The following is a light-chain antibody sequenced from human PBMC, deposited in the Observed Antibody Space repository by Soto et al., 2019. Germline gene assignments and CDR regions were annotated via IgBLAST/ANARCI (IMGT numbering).Light chain of an antibody. CDR1: SSDVGGYNY. CDR2: EVS. CDR3: SSYTRSSTRV. Sequence: QSVLTQPASVSGSPGQSITISCTGTSSDVGGYNYVSWYQQHPGKAPKLMIYEVSNRPSGVSNRFSGSKSGNTASLTISGLPAEDEADYYCSSYTRSSTRVFGTGTKVTVL. V-gene: IGLV2-14*01. J-gene: IGLJ1*01.